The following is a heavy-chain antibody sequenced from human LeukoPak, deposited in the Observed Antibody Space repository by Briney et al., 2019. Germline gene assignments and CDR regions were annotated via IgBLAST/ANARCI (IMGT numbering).Heavy chain of an antibody. V-gene: IGHV4-59*01. D-gene: IGHD3-10*01. CDR1: GGSISSYY. J-gene: IGHJ5*02. Sequence: PSETLSLTCAVPGGSISSYYWSWIRQPPGKGLEWIGYIYYSGSTNYSPSLKSRVIILVDTSKNQFSLKLSSVTAADTAIYYCARAGQSAGANWFDPWGQGTLVTVSS. CDR3: ARAGQSAGANWFDP. CDR2: IYYSGST.